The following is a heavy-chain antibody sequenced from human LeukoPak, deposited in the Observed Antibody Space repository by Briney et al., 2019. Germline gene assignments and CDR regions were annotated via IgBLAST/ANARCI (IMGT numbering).Heavy chain of an antibody. CDR2: IYYSGST. Sequence: SETLSLTCTVSGGSISSSSYYWGWIRQPPGKGLEWIGSIYYSGSTYYNPSLKSRVTISVDTSKNQFSLKLSSVTAADTAVYYCARGDSSSWYQQSYYFDYWGQGTLVTVSS. D-gene: IGHD6-13*01. CDR3: ARGDSSSWYQQSYYFDY. CDR1: GGSISSSSYY. V-gene: IGHV4-39*07. J-gene: IGHJ4*02.